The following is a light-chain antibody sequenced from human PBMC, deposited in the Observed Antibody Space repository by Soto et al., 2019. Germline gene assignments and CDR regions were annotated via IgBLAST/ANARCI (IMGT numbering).Light chain of an antibody. CDR2: DAS. Sequence: EIVMTQSPSTLSVSPGERATLSCRASQSVSSNLAWHQQKPGQAPRILMYDASTRATGIPARFSGSGSGTEFTLTISSPQSQDFAVYYCQQYHNWPITFGQGTRLEI. V-gene: IGKV3-15*01. CDR1: QSVSSN. CDR3: QQYHNWPIT. J-gene: IGKJ5*01.